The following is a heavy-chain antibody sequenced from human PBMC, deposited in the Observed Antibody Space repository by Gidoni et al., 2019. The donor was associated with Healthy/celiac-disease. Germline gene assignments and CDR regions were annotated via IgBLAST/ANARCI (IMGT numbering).Heavy chain of an antibody. J-gene: IGHJ1*01. CDR3: ARDPPMVRGLTYWVFQH. CDR2: INHSGST. CDR1: GGSFSGYY. V-gene: IGHV4-34*01. D-gene: IGHD3-10*01. Sequence: QVQLQQWGAGLLKPSETLSLTCAVYGGSFSGYYWSWIRQPPGKGLEWIGEINHSGSTNYNPSLKSRVTISVDTSKNQFSLKLSSVTAADTAVYYCARDPPMVRGLTYWVFQHWGQGTLVTVSS.